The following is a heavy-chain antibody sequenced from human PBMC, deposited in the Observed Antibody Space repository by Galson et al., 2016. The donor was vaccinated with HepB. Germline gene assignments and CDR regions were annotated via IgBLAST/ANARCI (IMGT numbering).Heavy chain of an antibody. CDR3: AREMHVAAAAAFDF. CDR2: ISNDGRHQ. J-gene: IGHJ4*02. CDR1: GFTFTNYG. V-gene: IGHV3-30*03. D-gene: IGHD6-13*01. Sequence: SLRLSCAASGFTFTNYGMNWLRQAPGKGLEWVAYISNDGRHQYYADSVKGRFTISRDNPKNTLYLQMNSLKVEDTAVYYCAREMHVAAAAAFDFWGRGTLVTVSS.